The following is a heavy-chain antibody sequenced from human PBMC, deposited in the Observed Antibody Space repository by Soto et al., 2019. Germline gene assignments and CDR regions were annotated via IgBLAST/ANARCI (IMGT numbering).Heavy chain of an antibody. CDR1: GFTFSRNT. CDR2: ITSSGRYV. J-gene: IGHJ6*02. Sequence: EVQLVESGGGLVKPGGSLRLSCVTSGFTFSRNTMNWVRQAPGKGLEWVASITSSGRYVYYADSVKGRFSASRDNAKNSLSLQMDSLRPDDTAIYFCVKDEGIEAMDVWGQGTTVTVSS. V-gene: IGHV3-21*01. CDR3: VKDEGIEAMDV. D-gene: IGHD3-3*02.